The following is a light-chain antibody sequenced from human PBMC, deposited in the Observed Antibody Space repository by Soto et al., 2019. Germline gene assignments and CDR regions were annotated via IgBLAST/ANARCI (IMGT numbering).Light chain of an antibody. CDR2: EVS. V-gene: IGLV2-14*01. Sequence: QSALTQPASVSGSPGQSITMSCTGTSSDVGGYKYVSWYQQHPGKAPKLMIYEVSNRPSGVSNRFSGSKSGNTASLTISGLQAEDEADYYCSSYTSSSTPGVFGGGTKLTVL. CDR1: SSDVGGYKY. J-gene: IGLJ3*02. CDR3: SSYTSSSTPGV.